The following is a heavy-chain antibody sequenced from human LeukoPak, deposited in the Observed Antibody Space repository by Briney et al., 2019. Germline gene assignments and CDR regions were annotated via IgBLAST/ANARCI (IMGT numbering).Heavy chain of an antibody. CDR2: ISSSGST. CDR3: AGPPRLDY. CDR1: GDSISSGDYY. Sequence: SETLSLTCTVSGDSISSGDYYWSWIRQPAGKGLEWIGRISSSGSTNYNPSLKSRVTISVDTSKNQFSLKLSSVTAADTAVYCCAGPPRLDYWGQGTLVTVSS. J-gene: IGHJ4*02. V-gene: IGHV4-61*02.